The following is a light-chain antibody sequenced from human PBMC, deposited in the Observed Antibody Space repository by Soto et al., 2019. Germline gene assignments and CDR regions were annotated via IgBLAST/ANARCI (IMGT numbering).Light chain of an antibody. CDR2: HDD. V-gene: IGLV1-36*01. CDR3: ATWDDRLNGHV. J-gene: IGLJ3*02. CDR1: SSNIGNND. Sequence: QSVLTQPPSVSEAPGQRVTISCSGSSSNIGNNDVDWYQQLPGKAPKLLIYHDDLLPSGVSDRFSGSKSGTSASLAISGLQSEDEADYYCATWDDRLNGHVFGGGTKLTVL.